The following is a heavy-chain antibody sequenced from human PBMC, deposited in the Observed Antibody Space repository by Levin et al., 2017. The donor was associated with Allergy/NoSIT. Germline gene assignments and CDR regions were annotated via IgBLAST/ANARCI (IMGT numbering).Heavy chain of an antibody. D-gene: IGHD2-21*01. CDR2: TYYKSKWYN. CDR3: ARGDIALDY. CDR1: GDSVSSNSVP. J-gene: IGHJ4*02. Sequence: SETLSLTCAISGDSVSSNSVPWNWIRQSPSRGLEWLGRTYYKSKWYNNYAVSVKSRITINPDTSKNQFSLQRNSVTPEDTAVYYCARGDIALDYWGQGTLVTVSS. V-gene: IGHV6-1*01.